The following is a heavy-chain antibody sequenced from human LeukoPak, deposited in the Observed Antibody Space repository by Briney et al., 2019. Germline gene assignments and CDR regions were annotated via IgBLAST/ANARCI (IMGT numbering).Heavy chain of an antibody. CDR2: ISSSSSYI. Sequence: GGPLRLSCAASGFTFSSYSMNWVRQAPGKGLEWVSSISSSSSYIYYADSVKGRFTISRDNAKNSLYLQMNSLRAEDTAVYYCARDGGIAVAAPYYFDYWGQGTLVTVSS. CDR3: ARDGGIAVAAPYYFDY. J-gene: IGHJ4*02. V-gene: IGHV3-21*01. CDR1: GFTFSSYS. D-gene: IGHD6-19*01.